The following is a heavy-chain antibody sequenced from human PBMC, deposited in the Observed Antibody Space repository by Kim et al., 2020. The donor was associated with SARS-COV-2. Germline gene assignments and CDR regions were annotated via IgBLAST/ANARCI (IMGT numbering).Heavy chain of an antibody. V-gene: IGHV3-30*09. J-gene: IGHJ2*01. CDR3: ARVQGDYRWYFGL. D-gene: IGHD4-17*01. Sequence: AEALKCRYAMSRDNSKNTPYVQMESLGGEDTAVYYCARVQGDYRWYFGLWGRGTLVTVSS.